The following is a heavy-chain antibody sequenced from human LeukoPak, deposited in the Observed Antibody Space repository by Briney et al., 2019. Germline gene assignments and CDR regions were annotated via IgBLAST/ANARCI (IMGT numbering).Heavy chain of an antibody. CDR2: IKQDGSEK. CDR1: GFTFSSYW. Sequence: GGSLRLSCAASGFTFSSYWMSWVRQAPGKGLEWVANIKQDGSEKYYVDSVKGRFTISRDNAKNSLYLQMNSLRAEDTAVYYCASLSSEDIVLMVYVRYYYYMDVWGKGTTVTVSS. J-gene: IGHJ6*03. D-gene: IGHD2-8*01. CDR3: ASLSSEDIVLMVYVRYYYYMDV. V-gene: IGHV3-7*01.